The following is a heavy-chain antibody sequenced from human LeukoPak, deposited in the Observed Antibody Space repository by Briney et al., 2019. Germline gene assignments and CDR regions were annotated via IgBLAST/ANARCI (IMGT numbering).Heavy chain of an antibody. J-gene: IGHJ6*02. CDR2: ISSSSSYI. V-gene: IGHV3-21*01. CDR1: GFTFSSYS. D-gene: IGHD3-10*01. CDR3: ARDYGNYYGSGSYPAHYYYYYGMDV. Sequence: PGGSLRLSCAASGFTFSSYSMNWVRQAPGKGLEWVSSISSSSSYIYYADSVKGRFTISGDNAKNSLYLQMNSLRAEDTAVYYCARDYGNYYGSGSYPAHYYYYYGMDVWGQGTTVTVSS.